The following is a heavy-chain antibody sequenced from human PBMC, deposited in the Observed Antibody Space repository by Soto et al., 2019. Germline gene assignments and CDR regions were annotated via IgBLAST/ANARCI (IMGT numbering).Heavy chain of an antibody. J-gene: IGHJ4*02. CDR2: IIPIFGTA. CDR3: ARMGYYDILTGYSSDY. CDR1: GGTFSSYA. D-gene: IGHD3-9*01. Sequence: SVKVSCKASGGTFSSYAISWVRQAPGQGLEWMGGIIPIFGTANYAQKFQGRVTITADKSTSTAYMELSSLRSEDTAVYYCARMGYYDILTGYSSDYWGQGTLVTVSS. V-gene: IGHV1-69*06.